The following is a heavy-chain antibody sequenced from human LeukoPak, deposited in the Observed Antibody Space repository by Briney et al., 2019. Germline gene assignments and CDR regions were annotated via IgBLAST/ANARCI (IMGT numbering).Heavy chain of an antibody. CDR3: ARDRYYSGSSSDY. J-gene: IGHJ4*02. CDR2: INPSSSGT. D-gene: IGHD1-26*01. Sequence: ASVKVSCKASGYTFTDYYVHWVRQAPGQGLEWMGWINPSSSGTNYAQKFQGRVTMTRDTSISTAYMELSRLRSDDTAVYYCARDRYYSGSSSDYWGQGTLVTVSS. CDR1: GYTFTDYY. V-gene: IGHV1-2*02.